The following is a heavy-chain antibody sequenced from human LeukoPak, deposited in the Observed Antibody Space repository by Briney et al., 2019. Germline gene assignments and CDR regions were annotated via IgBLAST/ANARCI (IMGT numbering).Heavy chain of an antibody. CDR1: GYTLTELS. V-gene: IGHV1-24*01. CDR2: FDPEDGET. CDR3: ATIGDYYGYKAK. J-gene: IGHJ4*02. Sequence: ASVKVSCKVSGYTLTELSMHWVRQAPGKGLEWMGGFDPEDGETIYAQKFQGNVNMTEDTSTDTAYMELSSLRSEDTAVYYCATIGDYYGYKAKWGQGTLVTVSS. D-gene: IGHD3-10*01.